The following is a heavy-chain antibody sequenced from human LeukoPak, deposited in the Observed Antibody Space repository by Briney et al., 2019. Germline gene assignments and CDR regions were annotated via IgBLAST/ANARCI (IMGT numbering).Heavy chain of an antibody. CDR2: IYYSGST. CDR1: GGSISSYY. CDR3: ARLTLFSDSSGYYYPAFDY. V-gene: IGHV4-59*01. D-gene: IGHD3-22*01. J-gene: IGHJ4*02. Sequence: SETLSLTCTVSGGSISSYYWSWIRQPPGKGLKCCGYIYYSGSTNYNPSLKSRVTISVDTSKNQFSLKLSSVTAADTAVYYCARLTLFSDSSGYYYPAFDYWGQGTLVTVSS.